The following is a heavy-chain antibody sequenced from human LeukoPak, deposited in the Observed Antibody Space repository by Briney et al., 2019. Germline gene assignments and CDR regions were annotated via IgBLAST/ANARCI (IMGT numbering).Heavy chain of an antibody. CDR1: GFTFSSYA. CDR3: ANIHYCSGGSCYSHYYYYGMDV. Sequence: AGGSLRLSCAASGFTFSSYAMSWVRQAPGKGLEWVSAISSSGGGGTTYYADSVKGRFTISRDNSKNTLYLQMNSLRAEDTAVYYCANIHYCSGGSCYSHYYYYGMDVWGQGTTVTVSS. CDR2: ISSSGGGGTT. V-gene: IGHV3-23*01. J-gene: IGHJ6*02. D-gene: IGHD2-15*01.